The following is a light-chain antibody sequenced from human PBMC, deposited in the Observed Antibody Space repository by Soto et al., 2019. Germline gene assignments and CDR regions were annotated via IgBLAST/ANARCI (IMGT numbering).Light chain of an antibody. CDR3: QQYGSSPPT. Sequence: EIVLTQSPGTLSLSPGERATLSCRASQSVSTNYLAWYQRKPGQAPRLLIYGASSRATDIPNRFSCSGSGTDFTLPITRLKAEDFAVYYCQQYGSSPPTFGQGTKVEIK. CDR2: GAS. V-gene: IGKV3-20*01. CDR1: QSVSTNY. J-gene: IGKJ1*01.